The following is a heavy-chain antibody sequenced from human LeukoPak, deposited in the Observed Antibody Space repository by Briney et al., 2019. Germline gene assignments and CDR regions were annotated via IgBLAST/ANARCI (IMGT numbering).Heavy chain of an antibody. CDR2: ISNDGGGT. CDR3: EKGSSGYFADL. D-gene: IGHD3-22*01. J-gene: IGHJ5*02. V-gene: IGHV3-23*01. Sequence: GGSLRLSCAASGFIFNNYGLIWVRQAPGKGLEWVSAISNDGGGTTYADFVNGRFTISRDNPKNTLFLQMNSLSAEDTALYYCEKGSSGYFADLWGKGTLVTVSS. CDR1: GFIFNNYG.